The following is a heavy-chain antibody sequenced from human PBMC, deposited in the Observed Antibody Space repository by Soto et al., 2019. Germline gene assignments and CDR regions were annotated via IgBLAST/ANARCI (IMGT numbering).Heavy chain of an antibody. Sequence: EVQLLESGGGLVQPGGSLRLSCAASGFTFSSYAMSWVRQAPGKGLEWVSAISGSGGSTYYADSVKGRFTISRDNSKNTLYLQMKSLRAEDTAVYYCAKGGGGNSSGCWRSKDYYFDYWGQGTLVTVSS. D-gene: IGHD6-19*01. J-gene: IGHJ4*02. CDR1: GFTFSSYA. V-gene: IGHV3-23*01. CDR3: AKGGGGNSSGCWRSKDYYFDY. CDR2: ISGSGGST.